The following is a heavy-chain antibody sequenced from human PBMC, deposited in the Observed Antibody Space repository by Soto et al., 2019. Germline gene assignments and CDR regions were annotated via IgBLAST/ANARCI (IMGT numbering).Heavy chain of an antibody. Sequence: EVQLLESAGGLIQPGGSLRLSCAASGFTFSNYAMTWVRQAPGKGLEWVSTLSNAGGTIYYADSVKGRFTISRDNSKNTLYLHMSSLRAEDTAVYYCAKEGTSVDFWSGCYHWGQGTLVTVSS. CDR2: LSNAGGTI. CDR1: GFTFSNYA. J-gene: IGHJ4*02. V-gene: IGHV3-23*01. CDR3: AKEGTSVDFWSGCYH. D-gene: IGHD3-3*01.